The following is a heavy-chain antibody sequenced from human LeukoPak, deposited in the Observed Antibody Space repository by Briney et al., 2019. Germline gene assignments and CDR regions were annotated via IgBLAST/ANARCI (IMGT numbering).Heavy chain of an antibody. CDR1: GGSISSYY. V-gene: IGHV4-4*07. CDR2: IYTSGST. D-gene: IGHD6-19*01. J-gene: IGHJ4*02. CDR3: ARESSGRYSITPPFDY. Sequence: SETLSLTCTVSGGSISSYYWSWIRQPAGKGLEWIGRIYTSGSTNYNPSLKSRVTMSVDTSKNQFSLKLSSVTAADTAVYYCARESSGRYSITPPFDYWGQGTLVTVSS.